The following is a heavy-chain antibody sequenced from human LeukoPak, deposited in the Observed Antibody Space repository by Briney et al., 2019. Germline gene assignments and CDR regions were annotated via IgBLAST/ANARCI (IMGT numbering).Heavy chain of an antibody. CDR3: ARPDDYGGKPSAFDI. CDR1: GYRFTSYW. Sequence: GESLKISCKGSGYRFTSYWIGWVRQMPGKGLEWMGIIYPGDSDTRYSPSSQGQVTISADKSINTAYLQWSSLKASDTAMYYCARPDDYGGKPSAFDIWGQGTVVTVSS. V-gene: IGHV5-51*01. J-gene: IGHJ3*02. D-gene: IGHD4-23*01. CDR2: IYPGDSDT.